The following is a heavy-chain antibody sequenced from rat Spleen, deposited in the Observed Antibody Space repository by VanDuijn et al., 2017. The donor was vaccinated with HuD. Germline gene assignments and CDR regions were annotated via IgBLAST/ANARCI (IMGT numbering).Heavy chain of an antibody. J-gene: IGHJ1*01. CDR1: GFTFSNYG. CDR2: ITNSGGST. Sequence: EVQLVESGGGLVQPGRSLKLSCAASGFTFSNYGMAWVRQAPTKGLEWVASITNSGGSTYYRDSVKGRFTISRDNAKSTLNLHMDSLRSEDTAIYYCTRRRYLSDWYFDFWGPGTMVTVSS. CDR3: TRRRYLSDWYFDF. V-gene: IGHV5S13*01. D-gene: IGHD1-12*01.